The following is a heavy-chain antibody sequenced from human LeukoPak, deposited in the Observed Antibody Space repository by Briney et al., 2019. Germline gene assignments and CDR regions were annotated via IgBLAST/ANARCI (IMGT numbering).Heavy chain of an antibody. V-gene: IGHV3-23*01. CDR2: ISGSGGST. CDR3: AKDDAWLQFGD. J-gene: IGHJ4*02. CDR1: GFTFSSYA. Sequence: GGSLRLSCAASGFTFSSYAMSWVRQAPGKGLEWVSAISGSGGSTYYADSVKGRFTISRDNSKGTVYLQMNSLRPEDTAVYYCAKDDAWLQFGDWGRGTLVTVSS. D-gene: IGHD5-24*01.